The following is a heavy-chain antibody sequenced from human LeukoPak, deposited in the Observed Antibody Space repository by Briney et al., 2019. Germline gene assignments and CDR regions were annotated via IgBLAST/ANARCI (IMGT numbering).Heavy chain of an antibody. J-gene: IGHJ4*02. CDR2: ISGSGGST. V-gene: IGHV3-23*01. D-gene: IGHD3-22*01. Sequence: AISGSGGSTYYADSVKGRFTISRDNSKNTLYLQMNSLRAEDTAVYYCAKTPSYYDSSGYYSFDYWGQGTLVTVSS. CDR3: AKTPSYYDSSGYYSFDY.